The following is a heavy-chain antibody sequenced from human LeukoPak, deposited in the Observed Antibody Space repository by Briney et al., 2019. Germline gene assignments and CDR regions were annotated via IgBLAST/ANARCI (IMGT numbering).Heavy chain of an antibody. CDR1: GYTFTGYY. Sequence: ASVKVSCKASGYTFTGYYMHWVRQAPGQGLEWMGWINPNSGGTNYAQKFKGRVTMTRDTSISTAYMELSRLRSDDTAVYYCARSGASSSWYGGYYYGMDVWGQGTTVTVSS. J-gene: IGHJ6*02. CDR2: INPNSGGT. CDR3: ARSGASSSWYGGYYYGMDV. D-gene: IGHD6-13*01. V-gene: IGHV1-2*02.